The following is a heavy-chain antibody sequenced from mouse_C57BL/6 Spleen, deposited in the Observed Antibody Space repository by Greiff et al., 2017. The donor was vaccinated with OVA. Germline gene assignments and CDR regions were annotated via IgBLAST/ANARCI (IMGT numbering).Heavy chain of an antibody. V-gene: IGHV1-52*01. D-gene: IGHD1-1*01. J-gene: IGHJ2*01. CDR1: GYTFTSYW. Sequence: QVQLQQPGAELVRPGSSVKLSCKASGYTFTSYWMHWVKQRPIQGLEWIGNIDPSDSETHYNQKFKDKATLTVDKSSSTAYMPLSSLTSEDSAVYYCAREGVTTVVASYYVDYWGKGTTLTVSS. CDR2: IDPSDSET. CDR3: AREGVTTVVASYYVDY.